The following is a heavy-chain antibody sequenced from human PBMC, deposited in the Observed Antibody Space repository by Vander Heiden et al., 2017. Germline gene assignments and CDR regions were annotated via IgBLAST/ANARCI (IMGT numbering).Heavy chain of an antibody. Sequence: QLQLQESGPGLVKPSETLSLTCTVSGGSIGSSSYYWGWIRQPPGKGLEWIGSIYYSGSTYYNPSLKSRVTISVDTSKNQFSLKLSSVTAADTAVYYCASTSYCTNGVCYREGFDYWGQGTLVTVSS. CDR3: ASTSYCTNGVCYREGFDY. CDR2: IYYSGST. V-gene: IGHV4-39*01. CDR1: GGSIGSSSYY. D-gene: IGHD2-8*01. J-gene: IGHJ4*02.